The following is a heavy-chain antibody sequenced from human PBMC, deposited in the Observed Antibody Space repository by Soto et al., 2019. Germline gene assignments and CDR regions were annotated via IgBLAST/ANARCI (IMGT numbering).Heavy chain of an antibody. CDR3: ARDLNYDSSGYYSEGYYGMDV. CDR2: IIPIFGTA. V-gene: IGHV1-69*13. Sequence: GASVKVSCKASGGTFSSYAISWVRQAPGQGLEWMGGIIPIFGTANYAQKFQGRVTITADESTSTAYMELSSLRSEDTAVYYCARDLNYDSSGYYSEGYYGMDVWGQGTTVTVSS. J-gene: IGHJ6*02. CDR1: GGTFSSYA. D-gene: IGHD3-22*01.